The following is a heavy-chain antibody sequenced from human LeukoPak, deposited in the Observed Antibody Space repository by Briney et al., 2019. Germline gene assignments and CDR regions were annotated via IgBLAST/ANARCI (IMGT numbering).Heavy chain of an antibody. J-gene: IGHJ4*02. Sequence: ASVKVSCKASGYTFSNYYMHWVRQATGQGLEWMGWMNPNNGNTGYAQKFQGRVTMTRDTSTSTAYMELSSLRSEDTAVYFCARGLVMTSGNYWGQGTLVTVSS. CDR1: GYTFSNYY. V-gene: IGHV1-8*02. CDR3: ARGLVMTSGNY. CDR2: MNPNNGNT. D-gene: IGHD3-9*01.